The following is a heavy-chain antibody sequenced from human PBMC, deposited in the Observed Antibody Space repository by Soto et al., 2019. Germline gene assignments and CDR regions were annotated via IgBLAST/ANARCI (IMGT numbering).Heavy chain of an antibody. D-gene: IGHD4-4*01. J-gene: IGHJ6*02. V-gene: IGHV3-23*01. CDR2: IGGSGGGT. Sequence: EVQLLESGGGLVQPGGSLRLSCAASGFIFSSYDMSWVRQAPGKGLEWVSVIGGSGGGTYYADSVKGRFTISRDNSKDTLFLQMNSLRAEDTALYLCVRQAKLTSVTANVGYYYGLDSWGQGTTVTVSS. CDR1: GFIFSSYD. CDR3: VRQAKLTSVTANVGYYYGLDS.